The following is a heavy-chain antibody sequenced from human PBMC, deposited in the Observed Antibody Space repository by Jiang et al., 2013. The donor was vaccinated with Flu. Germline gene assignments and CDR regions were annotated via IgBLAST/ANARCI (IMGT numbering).Heavy chain of an antibody. CDR2: IDGDDRT. CDR1: GLTVGHHH. D-gene: IGHD1-26*01. CDR3: VTEHLLQYQGRFDY. Sequence: VQLLESGGGLVQPGDSTTLSCAVSGLTVGHHHMTWVRQAPGKGLEWVSIIDGDDRTYFGDSVRGRFSVSRDRSKNTLNLQMNSLRRDDTAVYYCVTEHLLQYQGRFDYWGQGIVVTVS. V-gene: IGHV3-66*02. J-gene: IGHJ4*03.